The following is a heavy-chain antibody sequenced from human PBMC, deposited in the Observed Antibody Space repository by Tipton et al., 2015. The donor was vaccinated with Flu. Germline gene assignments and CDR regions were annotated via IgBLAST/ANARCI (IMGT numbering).Heavy chain of an antibody. CDR1: GYSFTSYG. CDR2: ISAYNGKT. CDR3: ARDLEPGYGYIDPGWFDP. D-gene: IGHD5-24*01. J-gene: IGHJ5*02. Sequence: QLVQSGAEVKKPGASVRVSCKASGYSFTSYGISWVRQAPGQGLEWMGWISAYNGKTNYAQKLQGRVTMTTDTSTSTAYMELRSLRSDDTAVYYCARDLEPGYGYIDPGWFDPWGQGSLGTVSS. V-gene: IGHV1-18*01.